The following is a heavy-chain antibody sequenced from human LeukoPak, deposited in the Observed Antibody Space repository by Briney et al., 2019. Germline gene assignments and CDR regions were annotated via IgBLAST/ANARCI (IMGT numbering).Heavy chain of an antibody. V-gene: IGHV1-2*02. CDR1: GYTFTAYY. D-gene: IGHD2-2*01. CDR3: STEDKYCSTTTCGDY. J-gene: IGHJ4*02. CDR2: IKPTSGDS. Sequence: ASVKVSCKASGYTFTAYYVHWVRQAPGQGLEWMGYIKPTSGDSNYAQKFQDRVTMTRGTSISTAYLELSRLTSDDTAVYYCSTEDKYCSTTTCGDYWGQGTLVTVSS.